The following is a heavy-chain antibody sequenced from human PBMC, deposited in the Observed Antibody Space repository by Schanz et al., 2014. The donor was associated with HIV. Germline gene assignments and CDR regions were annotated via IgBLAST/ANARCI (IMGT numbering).Heavy chain of an antibody. CDR1: GFTFSSHG. V-gene: IGHV3-33*08. CDR3: AREKTTLNWFDP. D-gene: IGHD4-4*01. Sequence: VQLLESGGGLVQPGGSLRLSCAASGFTFSSHGMHWVRQAPGKGLEWVALIWYHGNLTYYADSVKGRFTISRDNSKNTLYLQMNKLSAEDAAVYYCAREKTTLNWFDPWGQGTLVTVSS. CDR2: IWYHGNLT. J-gene: IGHJ5*02.